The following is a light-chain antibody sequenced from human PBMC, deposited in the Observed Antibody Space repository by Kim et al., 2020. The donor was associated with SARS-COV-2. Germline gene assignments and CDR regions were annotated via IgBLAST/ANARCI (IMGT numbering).Light chain of an antibody. V-gene: IGKV1-16*02. Sequence: SASVGDRVTITCRASQDISYSLAWFQQKPGKAPKPLIYATSTLHSGVPSKFSGGGFGTDFTLTITSLQPEDFATYYCQQYTSMPYTFGQGTKLEI. CDR1: QDISYS. CDR3: QQYTSMPYT. J-gene: IGKJ2*01. CDR2: ATS.